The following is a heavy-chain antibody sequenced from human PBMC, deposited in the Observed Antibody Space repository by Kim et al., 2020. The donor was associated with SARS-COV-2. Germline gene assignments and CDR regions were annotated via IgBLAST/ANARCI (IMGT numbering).Heavy chain of an antibody. Sequence: ASVKVSCKASGYTFTSYAMHWVRQAPGQRLEWMGWINAGNGNTKYSQKFQGRVTITRDTSASTAYMELSSLRSEDTAVYYCASVKCSSTSCRRLEAGRSFDYWGQGTLVTVSS. V-gene: IGHV1-3*01. CDR3: ASVKCSSTSCRRLEAGRSFDY. J-gene: IGHJ4*02. D-gene: IGHD2-2*01. CDR1: GYTFTSYA. CDR2: INAGNGNT.